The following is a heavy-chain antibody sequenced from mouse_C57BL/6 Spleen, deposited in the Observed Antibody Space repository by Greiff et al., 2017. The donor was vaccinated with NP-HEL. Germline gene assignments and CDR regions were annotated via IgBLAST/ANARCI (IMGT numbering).Heavy chain of an antibody. CDR3: ARRGGPYYVDY. D-gene: IGHD1-1*01. CDR1: GYTFTSYW. Sequence: QVQLQQPGAELVMPGASVKLSCKASGYTFTSYWMHWVKQRPGQGLEWIGEIDPSDSYTNYNQKFKGKSTLTVDKSSSTAYMQLSSLTSEDSAVYYCARRGGPYYVDYWGQGTSVTVSS. CDR2: IDPSDSYT. V-gene: IGHV1-69*01. J-gene: IGHJ4*01.